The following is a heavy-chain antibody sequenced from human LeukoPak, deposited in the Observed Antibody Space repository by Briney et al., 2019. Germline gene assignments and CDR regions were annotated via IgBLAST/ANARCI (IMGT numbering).Heavy chain of an antibody. Sequence: GASAKVSCKASGGASGGTFNTYVINWLRQAPGQGLEWVGGIVPIFGRANYAQKFQGRVTIIADEPTSTVYMELSGLRSEDTAVYYCAFRGPMIDPRNWFDPWGQGTQVTVSS. J-gene: IGHJ5*02. CDR1: GGTFNTYV. CDR3: AFRGPMIDPRNWFDP. CDR2: IVPIFGRA. D-gene: IGHD2-21*01. V-gene: IGHV1-69*01.